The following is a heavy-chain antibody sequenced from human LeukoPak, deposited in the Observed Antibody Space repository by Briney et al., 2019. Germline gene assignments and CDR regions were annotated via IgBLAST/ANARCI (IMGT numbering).Heavy chain of an antibody. Sequence: PSETLSLTCAVSGGSISSGGYSWSWIRQPPGKGLEWIGYIYYSGSTYYNPSLKSRVTISVDTSKNQFSLKLSSVTAADTAVYYCARRAATFDYWGQGTLVTVSS. CDR2: IYYSGST. CDR1: GGSISSGGYS. V-gene: IGHV4-30-4*07. D-gene: IGHD6-25*01. J-gene: IGHJ4*02. CDR3: ARRAATFDY.